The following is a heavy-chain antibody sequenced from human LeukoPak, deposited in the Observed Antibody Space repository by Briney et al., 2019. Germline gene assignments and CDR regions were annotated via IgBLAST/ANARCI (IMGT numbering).Heavy chain of an antibody. Sequence: PRGSPRLSCAASGFTFNTYWMSWVRQAPGKGLEWVANIKEDGSDKYYVDSMKGRFTISRDNAKNSLYLQMNSLRAEDTAVYYCARRGLPDSCGQRAIFSASS. D-gene: IGHD1-26*01. CDR1: GFTFNTYW. V-gene: IGHV3-7*05. CDR2: IKEDGSDK. CDR3: ARRGLPDS. J-gene: IGHJ5*01.